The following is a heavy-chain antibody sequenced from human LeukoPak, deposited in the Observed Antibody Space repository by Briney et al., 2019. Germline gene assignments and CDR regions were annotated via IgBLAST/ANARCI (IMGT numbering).Heavy chain of an antibody. J-gene: IGHJ4*02. Sequence: GGSLRLSCAASGFTFSRYWIHWVRQAPGKGLEWVSRINPDGSTTTYPDPVKGRFTISRDDSRNTLYLQKISLRAEDTAVYYCSKKGQADNDGKPDWGQGTLVTVSS. V-gene: IGHV3-74*01. CDR3: SKKGQADNDGKPD. CDR2: INPDGSTT. CDR1: GFTFSRYW. D-gene: IGHD1-1*01.